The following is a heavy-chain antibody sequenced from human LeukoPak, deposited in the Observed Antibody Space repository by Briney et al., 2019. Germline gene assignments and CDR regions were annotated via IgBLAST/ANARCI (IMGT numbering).Heavy chain of an antibody. CDR2: ISAYNGNT. D-gene: IGHD2-2*01. J-gene: IGHJ4*02. V-gene: IGHV1-18*01. CDR1: GGTFSSYA. Sequence: ASVKVSCKASGGTFSSYAISWVRQAPGQGLEWMGWISAYNGNTNYAQKLQGRVTMTTDTSTSTAYMELRSLRSDDTAVYYCARGDIVVVPAAFWGQGTLVTVSS. CDR3: ARGDIVVVPAAF.